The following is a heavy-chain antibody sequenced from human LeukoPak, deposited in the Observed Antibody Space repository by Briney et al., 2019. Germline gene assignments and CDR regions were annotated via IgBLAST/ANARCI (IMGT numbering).Heavy chain of an antibody. CDR3: ARVSYYDSSGYSGFDY. CDR1: GGSISSGDYY. Sequence: PSQTLSLTCTVSGGSISSGDYYWSWIRQPPGKGLEWIGYIYYSGSTYYNPSLKSRVTISVDASKNQFSLKLSSVTAADTAVYYCARVSYYDSSGYSGFDYWGQGTLVTVSS. D-gene: IGHD3-22*01. V-gene: IGHV4-30-4*08. CDR2: IYYSGST. J-gene: IGHJ4*02.